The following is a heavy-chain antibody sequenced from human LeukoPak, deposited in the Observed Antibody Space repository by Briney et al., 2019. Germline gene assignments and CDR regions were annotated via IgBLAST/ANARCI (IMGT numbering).Heavy chain of an antibody. CDR3: ARQYEVVPAAVPWGIDP. CDR2: IYTSGST. V-gene: IGHV4-61*02. Sequence: PSETLSLTCSVSGGSISSGSYYWSWIRQPAGKGLEWIGRIYTSGSTNYNPSLKSRVTISMDTSKNQFSLKLSSVTAADTAVYYCARQYEVVPAAVPWGIDPWGQGILVTVS. J-gene: IGHJ5*02. D-gene: IGHD2-2*01. CDR1: GGSISSGSYY.